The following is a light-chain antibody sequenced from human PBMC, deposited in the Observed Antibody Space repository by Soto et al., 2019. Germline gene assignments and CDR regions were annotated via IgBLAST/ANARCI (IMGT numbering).Light chain of an antibody. Sequence: ENVLTQSPGTLSLSPGARATLSCRASQSVASSFIAWFQQKPGQPPRILIYTTSSRAPGIPDWFTASGSGTDFTLTDSRLEPEGFAVYYGHKYGASPLTFGGGTKVEI. CDR1: QSVASSF. CDR2: TTS. J-gene: IGKJ4*02. V-gene: IGKV3-20*01. CDR3: HKYGASPLT.